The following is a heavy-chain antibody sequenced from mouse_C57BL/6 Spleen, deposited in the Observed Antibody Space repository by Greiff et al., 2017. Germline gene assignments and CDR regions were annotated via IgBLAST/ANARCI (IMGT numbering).Heavy chain of an antibody. CDR3: TRRDYDYDGMDY. CDR1: GYTFTDYE. J-gene: IGHJ4*01. Sequence: QVQLQQSGAELVRPGASVTLSCKASGYTFTDYEMHWVKQTPVHGLEWIGAIDPETGGTAYNQKFKGKAILTADKSSSTAYMELRSLTSEDSAVYYCTRRDYDYDGMDYWGQGTSVTVSS. D-gene: IGHD1-1*02. V-gene: IGHV1-15*01. CDR2: IDPETGGT.